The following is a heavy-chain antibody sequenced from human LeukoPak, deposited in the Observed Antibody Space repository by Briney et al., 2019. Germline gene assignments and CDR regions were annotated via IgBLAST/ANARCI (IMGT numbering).Heavy chain of an antibody. D-gene: IGHD2-15*01. Sequence: SETLSLTCTVSGGSISSYYWSWLRQSPGKGLEWIGSFSYSGSTNYNPSLESRVSISVDTSKNHFSLKLSSVTAADTAVYYCARMVVVAAREPYFDYWGQGTLVTVSS. CDR3: ARMVVVAAREPYFDY. J-gene: IGHJ4*02. V-gene: IGHV4-59*01. CDR2: FSYSGST. CDR1: GGSISSYY.